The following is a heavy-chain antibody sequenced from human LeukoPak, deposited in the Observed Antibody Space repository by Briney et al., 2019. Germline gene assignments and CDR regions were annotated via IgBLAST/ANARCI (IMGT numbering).Heavy chain of an antibody. J-gene: IGHJ4*01. D-gene: IGHD3-22*01. Sequence: SETLSLTCTVSGASINNNFWTWIRQPPGKGLEWIGYIYSSGGANYNPSLKSRVIISGDTSKNQISLNLTSVTAADTAVYFCARHRDYYDTWGHGTLVTVSS. V-gene: IGHV4-59*08. CDR3: ARHRDYYDT. CDR2: IYSSGGA. CDR1: GASINNNF.